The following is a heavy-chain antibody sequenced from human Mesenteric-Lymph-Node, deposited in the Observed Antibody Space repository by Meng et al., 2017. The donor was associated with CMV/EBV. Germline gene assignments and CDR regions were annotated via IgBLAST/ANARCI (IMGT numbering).Heavy chain of an antibody. CDR1: GFIFEDYA. V-gene: IGHV3-53*01. J-gene: IGHJ3*01. D-gene: IGHD2-2*01. Sequence: GESLKVSCAASGFIFEDYAMHWVRQAPGKGLEWVSVLYSGGSAYYADSGKGRFTISRDNSQNTLYLQMNSLRAEDTAVYYCAVPTRYCRSTSCYDLWGHGTKVTVSS. CDR3: AVPTRYCRSTSCYDL. CDR2: LYSGGSA.